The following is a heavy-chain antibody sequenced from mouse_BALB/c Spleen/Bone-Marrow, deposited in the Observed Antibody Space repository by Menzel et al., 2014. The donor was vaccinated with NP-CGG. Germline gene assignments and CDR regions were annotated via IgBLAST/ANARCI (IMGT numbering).Heavy chain of an antibody. V-gene: IGHV1-80*01. CDR2: IYPGDGDT. CDR1: GYAFSSYW. CDR3: ARDDGFAY. J-gene: IGHJ3*01. Sequence: VHLVESGAELVRPGSSVKISCKASGYAFSSYWMNWVKQRPGQGLEWIGQIYPGDGDTNYYGKFKGKATLTADKSSSTAYMQLSSLTSEDSAVYFCARDDGFAYWGQGTLVTVSA. D-gene: IGHD2-12*01.